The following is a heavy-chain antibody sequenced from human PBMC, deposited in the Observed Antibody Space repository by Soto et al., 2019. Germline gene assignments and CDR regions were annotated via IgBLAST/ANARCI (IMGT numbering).Heavy chain of an antibody. V-gene: IGHV4-59*01. D-gene: IGHD3-10*01. CDR2: IYYSGST. Sequence: ETLSLTCTVSGGSISSYYWSWIRQPPGKGLEWIGYIYYSGSTNYNPSLKSRVTISVDTSKNQFSLKLSSVTAADTAVYYCARGRKYGSGRPHYFDYWGQGTLVTVSS. CDR1: GGSISSYY. J-gene: IGHJ4*02. CDR3: ARGRKYGSGRPHYFDY.